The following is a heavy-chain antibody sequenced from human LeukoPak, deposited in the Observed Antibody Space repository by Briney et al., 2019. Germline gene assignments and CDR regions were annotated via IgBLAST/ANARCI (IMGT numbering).Heavy chain of an antibody. V-gene: IGHV1-18*01. CDR1: GYTFTSYG. CDR3: ARSLNKGYIVVVPAAPFDY. Sequence: VASVKVSCKASGYTFTSYGISWVRQAPGQGLEWMGWISAYNGNTNYAQKLQGRVTMTTDTSTSTAYMELRSLRSDDTAVYYCARSLNKGYIVVVPAAPFDYWGQGTLVTVSS. J-gene: IGHJ4*02. D-gene: IGHD2-2*01. CDR2: ISAYNGNT.